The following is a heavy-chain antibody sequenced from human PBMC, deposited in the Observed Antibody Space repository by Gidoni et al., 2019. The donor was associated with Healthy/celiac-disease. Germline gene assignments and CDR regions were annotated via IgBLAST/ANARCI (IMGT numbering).Heavy chain of an antibody. CDR2: INHSGST. J-gene: IGHJ4*02. V-gene: IGHV4-34*01. D-gene: IGHD1-26*01. CDR1: GGSFSGYY. Sequence: QVQLQQWGAGLLKPSETLSLTCAVYGGSFSGYYWSWIRQPPGKGLEWIGEINHSGSTNYNPSLKSRVTISVDTSKNQFSLKLSSVTAADTAVYYCASVTEGELHFDYWGQGTLVTVSS. CDR3: ASVTEGELHFDY.